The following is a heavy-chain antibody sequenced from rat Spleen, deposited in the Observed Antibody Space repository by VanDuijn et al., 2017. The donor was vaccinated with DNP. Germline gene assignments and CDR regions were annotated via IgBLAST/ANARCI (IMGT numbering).Heavy chain of an antibody. J-gene: IGHJ4*01. Sequence: QVQLKESGPGLVQPSQTLSLTCTVSGLSLTSNSVSWIRQPPGKGLEWIAAISSGGNTYSNSPLKSRLSISRDTSKSQVFLKMNSLQTEDTAIYYCARNYGLMDAWGQGISVTVSS. CDR3: ARNYGLMDA. CDR1: GLSLTSNS. CDR2: ISSGGNT. V-gene: IGHV2S12*01. D-gene: IGHD1-11*01.